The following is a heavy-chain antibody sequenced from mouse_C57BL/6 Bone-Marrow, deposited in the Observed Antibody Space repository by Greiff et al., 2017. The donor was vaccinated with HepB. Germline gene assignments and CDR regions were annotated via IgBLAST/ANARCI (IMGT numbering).Heavy chain of an antibody. V-gene: IGHV1-4*01. D-gene: IGHD1-1*01. CDR3: ARWFSTDY. J-gene: IGHJ2*01. CDR1: GYTFTSYT. CDR2: INPSSGYT. Sequence: QVQLKESGAELARPGASVKMSCKASGYTFTSYTMHWVKQRPGQGLEWIGYINPSSGYTKYNQKFKDKATLTADKSSSTAYMQLSSLTSEDSAVYYCARWFSTDYWGQGTTLTVAS.